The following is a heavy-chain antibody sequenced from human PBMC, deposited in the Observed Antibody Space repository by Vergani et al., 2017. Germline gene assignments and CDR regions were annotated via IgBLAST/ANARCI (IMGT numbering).Heavy chain of an antibody. CDR2: INHSGST. D-gene: IGHD6-6*01. CDR3: ARAIAARPYYYYGMDV. J-gene: IGHJ6*02. CDR1: GGSFSGYY. Sequence: QVQLPQWGAGLLKPSEPLSLTCAVYGGSFSGYYWSWIRQPPGKGLEWIGEINHSGSTNYNPSLKSRVTISVDTSKNQFPLKLSSVTAADTAVYYCARAIAARPYYYYGMDVWGQGTTVTVSS. V-gene: IGHV4-34*01.